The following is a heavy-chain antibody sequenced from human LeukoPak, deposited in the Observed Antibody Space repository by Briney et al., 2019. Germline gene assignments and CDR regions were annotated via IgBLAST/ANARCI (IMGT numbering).Heavy chain of an antibody. J-gene: IGHJ4*02. CDR3: AILGYYGSGSYY. Sequence: ASVKVSCKASAGTFSSYAISWVRQAPGQGLEWMGGIIPMFGTAKYAQKFQGRVTITTDESTSTAYMELSSLRSEDTAVYYCAILGYYGSGSYYWGQGTLVTVSS. CDR2: IIPMFGTA. D-gene: IGHD3-10*01. V-gene: IGHV1-69*05. CDR1: AGTFSSYA.